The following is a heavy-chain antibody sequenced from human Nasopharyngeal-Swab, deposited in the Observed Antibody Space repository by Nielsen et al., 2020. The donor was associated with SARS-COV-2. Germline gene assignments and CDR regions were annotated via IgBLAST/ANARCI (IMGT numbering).Heavy chain of an antibody. J-gene: IGHJ6*03. D-gene: IGHD3-3*01. CDR3: ARAIFGVVIMFNYYYMDV. Sequence: RQAPGKGLEWIGEINHSGSTNCNPSLKSRVTISVDTSKNQFSLKLSSVTAADTAVYYCARAIFGVVIMFNYYYMDVWGKGTTVTVSS. CDR2: INHSGST. V-gene: IGHV4-34*01.